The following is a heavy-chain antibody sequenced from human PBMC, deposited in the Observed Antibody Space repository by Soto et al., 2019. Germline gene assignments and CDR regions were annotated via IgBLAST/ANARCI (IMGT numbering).Heavy chain of an antibody. V-gene: IGHV4-59*01. D-gene: IGHD2-15*01. CDR2: VYYSGTT. CDR3: ASGGSTQDY. J-gene: IGHJ4*02. CDR1: GVSISSCY. Sequence: QVQLQESGPGLVKPSETLSLTCTVSGVSISSCYWSWIRQPPGKGLEWIGYVYYSGTTNYNPSLKSRVTMSVDTSKKQFSLKLSSVTAADTAVYYCASGGSTQDYWGQGTLVTVSS.